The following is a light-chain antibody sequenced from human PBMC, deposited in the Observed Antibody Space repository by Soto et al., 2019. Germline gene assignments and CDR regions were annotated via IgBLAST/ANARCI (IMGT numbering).Light chain of an antibody. Sequence: DIQMTQSPSSLSASAGDRVTITCRASQGVGNSLDWYQQKPGKAPKRLIYEISSLQTGVPSRFSGTGSGTEFTLTISGLQPEDFATYDCRQHTSYPFTFGPGTKGDSK. J-gene: IGKJ3*01. CDR2: EIS. CDR1: QGVGNS. CDR3: RQHTSYPFT. V-gene: IGKV1-17*01.